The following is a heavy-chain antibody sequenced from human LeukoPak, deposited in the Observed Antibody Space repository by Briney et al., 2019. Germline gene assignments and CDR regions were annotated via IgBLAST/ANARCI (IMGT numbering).Heavy chain of an antibody. Sequence: QPGGSLRLSCAASGFTFSSYAMSWVRQAPGRGLDWVSSISAGGDIAYYADSVKGRFTISRDNAKNSLYLQMNSLRAEDTAVYYCARDLAWDAFDIWGQGTMVTVSS. CDR3: ARDLAWDAFDI. J-gene: IGHJ3*02. CDR2: ISAGGDIA. CDR1: GFTFSSYA. V-gene: IGHV3-23*01.